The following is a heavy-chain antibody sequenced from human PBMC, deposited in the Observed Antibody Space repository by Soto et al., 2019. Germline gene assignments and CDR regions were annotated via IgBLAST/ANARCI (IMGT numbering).Heavy chain of an antibody. V-gene: IGHV4-34*01. CDR2: INHSGTT. Sequence: QVQLRQWGAGLLKPSETLSLTCAVFGGSFSDYYWTWIRQPPGKGLEWIGEINHSGTTSYNPSLKHRLTISVDTSNNQFSLKLSSVTAADTAVYYCARKPIYHFFAGYYSVDYWGQGTLVTVSS. D-gene: IGHD3-9*01. J-gene: IGHJ4*02. CDR3: ARKPIYHFFAGYYSVDY. CDR1: GGSFSDYY.